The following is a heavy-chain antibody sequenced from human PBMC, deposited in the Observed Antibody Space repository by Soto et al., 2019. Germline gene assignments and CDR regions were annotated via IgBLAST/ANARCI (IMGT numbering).Heavy chain of an antibody. Sequence: GSGPTLVNPTQTLTLTCTFSGFSLSTSGVGVGWIRQPPGKALEWLALIYWDDDKRYSPSLKSRLTITKDTSKNQVVLTMTNMDPVDTATYYCAHRLLYDSSGHCWFDHWGQGTLVTAPQ. CDR2: IYWDDDK. V-gene: IGHV2-5*02. CDR3: AHRLLYDSSGHCWFDH. D-gene: IGHD3-22*01. CDR1: GFSLSTSGVG. J-gene: IGHJ5*02.